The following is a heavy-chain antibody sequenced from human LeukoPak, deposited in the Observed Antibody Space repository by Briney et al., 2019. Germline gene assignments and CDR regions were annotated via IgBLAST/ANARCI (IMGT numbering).Heavy chain of an antibody. CDR1: GFTFSSYW. CDR2: IKQDGSEK. Sequence: GGSLRLSCVVSGFTFSSYWMSWVRQAPGKGLEWVANIKQDGSEKYCVDSVKGRFTMSRENAMNSLYLQMNSLRAEDTAVYYCARVQWELRGVGSYFEDWGQLALVTVSS. CDR3: ARVQWELRGVGSYFED. D-gene: IGHD1-26*01. J-gene: IGHJ4*02. V-gene: IGHV3-7*01.